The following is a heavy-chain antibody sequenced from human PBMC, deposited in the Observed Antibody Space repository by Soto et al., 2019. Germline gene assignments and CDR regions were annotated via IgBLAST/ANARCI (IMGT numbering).Heavy chain of an antibody. D-gene: IGHD2-15*01. Sequence: GASVKVSCKASGYTFTSYGISWVRQAPGQGLEWMGWISAYNGNTNYAQKLQGRVTMTTDTSTSTAYMELRSLRSDDTAVYYCARGDIVVVVAATGDAFDIWGQGTMVTFSS. CDR3: ARGDIVVVVAATGDAFDI. V-gene: IGHV1-18*01. CDR2: ISAYNGNT. CDR1: GYTFTSYG. J-gene: IGHJ3*02.